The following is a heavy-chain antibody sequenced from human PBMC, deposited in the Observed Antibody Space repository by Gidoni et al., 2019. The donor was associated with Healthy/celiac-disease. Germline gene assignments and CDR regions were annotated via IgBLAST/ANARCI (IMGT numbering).Heavy chain of an antibody. CDR1: GFTFGDYA. CDR3: TRDSGWYP. CDR2: IRSKAYGGTT. Sequence: EVQLVESGGGLVQPGRSLRLACTASGFTFGDYAMSWFRQAPGQGREWVGFIRSKAYGGTTEYAAPVKGRFTISRDDAKSIAYLQMNSLKTEDTAVYYCTRDSGWYPWGQGTLVTVSS. V-gene: IGHV3-49*03. D-gene: IGHD6-19*01. J-gene: IGHJ5*02.